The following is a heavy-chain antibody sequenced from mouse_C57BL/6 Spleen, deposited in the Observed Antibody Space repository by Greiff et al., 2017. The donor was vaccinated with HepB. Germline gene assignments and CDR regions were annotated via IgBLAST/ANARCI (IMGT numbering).Heavy chain of an antibody. CDR1: GFTFSDYG. V-gene: IGHV5-17*01. CDR2: ISSGSSTI. D-gene: IGHD2-14*01. Sequence: EVKLVESGGGLVKPGGSLKLSCAASGFTFSDYGMHWVRQAPEKGLEWVAYISSGSSTIYYADTVKARFTISRDNAKNTLFLQMTSLRSEDTAMYYCARGTTYAMDYWGQGTSVTVSS. CDR3: ARGTTYAMDY. J-gene: IGHJ4*01.